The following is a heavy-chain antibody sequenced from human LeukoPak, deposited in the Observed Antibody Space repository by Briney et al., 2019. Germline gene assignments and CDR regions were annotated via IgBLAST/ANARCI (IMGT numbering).Heavy chain of an antibody. V-gene: IGHV4-61*02. CDR1: GGSISSGSYY. Sequence: ASQTLSLTCTVSGGSISSGSYYWSWIRQPAGKGLEWIGRIYTSGSTNYNPSLKSRVTMSVDTSKNQFSLKLSSVTAADTAVYYCASTTVRGYSYGLDYWGQGTLVTVSS. CDR3: ASTTVRGYSYGLDY. D-gene: IGHD5-18*01. CDR2: IYTSGST. J-gene: IGHJ4*02.